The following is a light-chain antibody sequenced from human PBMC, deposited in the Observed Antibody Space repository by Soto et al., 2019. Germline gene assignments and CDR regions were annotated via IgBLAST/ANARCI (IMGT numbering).Light chain of an antibody. CDR2: WAS. J-gene: IGKJ5*01. CDR1: QSVLYSSNNKNY. V-gene: IGKV4-1*01. CDR3: QQYYSTHIT. Sequence: DIVMTQSPDSLAVSLGERATINCKSSQSVLYSSNNKNYLAWYQQKPGQPPKLLIYWASTRESGVPDRFSGSGSGTDFTLPISSLQAEDVAVYYCQQYYSTHITFGQGTRLEIK.